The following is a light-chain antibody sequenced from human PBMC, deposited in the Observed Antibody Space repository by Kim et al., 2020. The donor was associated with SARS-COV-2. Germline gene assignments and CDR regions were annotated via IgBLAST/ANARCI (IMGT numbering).Light chain of an antibody. CDR3: QQYSTYSYS. V-gene: IGKV1-5*01. J-gene: IGKJ2*03. Sequence: ASIGERVSITCRARQSVDRWLAWYQQRPGKAPKLLIYDATDLKSGVPSRFSGRGSGTEFTLIITSLQPDDFGTYYCQQYSTYSYSLGQGTKLEI. CDR2: DAT. CDR1: QSVDRW.